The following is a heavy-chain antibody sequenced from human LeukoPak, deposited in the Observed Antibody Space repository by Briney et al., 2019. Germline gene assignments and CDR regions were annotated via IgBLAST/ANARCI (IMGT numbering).Heavy chain of an antibody. Sequence: PSQTLSLTCIVSGGSISRGSYYWNWIRQPAGKGLEWMGRIYNSGSTNYNPSLKSRVTISTDMSKNQLSLQLSSVTAADTAVYYCARQTFGDLYFDSWGQGTLVIVSS. CDR2: IYNSGST. CDR3: ARQTFGDLYFDS. D-gene: IGHD3-10*01. J-gene: IGHJ4*02. V-gene: IGHV4-61*02. CDR1: GGSISRGSYY.